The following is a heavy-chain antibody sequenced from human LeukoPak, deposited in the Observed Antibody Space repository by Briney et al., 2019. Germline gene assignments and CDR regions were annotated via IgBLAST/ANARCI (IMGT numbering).Heavy chain of an antibody. CDR2: IIPIFGTA. CDR1: GGTFISYA. Sequence: ASVKVSCKDSGGTFISYAISWVRQAPGQGLERMGGIIPIFGTANYAQKFQGRVTITADESTSAAYMELSSLRSEDTAVYYCARDRGIISYYYYYGMDVWGQGTTVTVSS. J-gene: IGHJ6*02. CDR3: ARDRGIISYYYYYGMDV. D-gene: IGHD3-10*01. V-gene: IGHV1-69*13.